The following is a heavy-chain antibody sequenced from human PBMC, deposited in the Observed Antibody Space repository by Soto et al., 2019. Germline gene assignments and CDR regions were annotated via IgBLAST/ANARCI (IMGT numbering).Heavy chain of an antibody. J-gene: IGHJ4*02. CDR3: ARESPPADY. CDR2: ISAYNDNT. V-gene: IGHV1-18*01. Sequence: QVQLVQSGAEVKKPGASVKVSCKASGYTFNSYGISWVRQAPGQGLEWMGWISAYNDNTNYPQNLKGRVTMTTDTSTSTDYMELRSLRSDDTAVYYCARESPPADYWRQGTLVTVSS. CDR1: GYTFNSYG.